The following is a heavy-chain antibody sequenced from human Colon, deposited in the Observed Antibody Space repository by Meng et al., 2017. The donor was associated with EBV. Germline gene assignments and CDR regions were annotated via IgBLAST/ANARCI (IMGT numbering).Heavy chain of an antibody. V-gene: IGHV4-30-2*01. Sequence: LKLTGSGSGLVRLSQSLSLTSVVSGDSVTRVAYSWSWIRQPPGKGLEWIGYSYHSGSTNYNPSLKSRVTISVDTSKNQFSLKLSSVTAADTAVYYCARDTSTWGNKGLDHWGQGILVTVSS. CDR1: GDSVTRVAYS. CDR3: ARDTSTWGNKGLDH. D-gene: IGHD7-27*01. CDR2: SYHSGST. J-gene: IGHJ4*02.